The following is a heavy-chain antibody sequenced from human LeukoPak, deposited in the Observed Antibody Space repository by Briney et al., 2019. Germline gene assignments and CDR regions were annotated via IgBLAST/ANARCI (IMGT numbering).Heavy chain of an antibody. J-gene: IGHJ4*02. CDR1: GGSFSGYY. CDR3: ARTSIVGALIDY. D-gene: IGHD1-26*01. Sequence: SETLSLTCAVYGGSFSGYYWSWIRQPAGKGLEWIGRIYTSGSTNYNPSLKSRVTMSVDTSKNQFSLKLSSVTAADTAVYYCARTSIVGALIDYWGQGTLVTVSS. V-gene: IGHV4-59*10. CDR2: IYTSGST.